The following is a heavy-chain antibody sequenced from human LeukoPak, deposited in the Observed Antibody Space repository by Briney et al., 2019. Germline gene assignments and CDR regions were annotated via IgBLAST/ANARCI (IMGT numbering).Heavy chain of an antibody. CDR2: ISAHNGNT. CDR1: GYTFTSYG. V-gene: IGHV1-18*01. CDR3: ARHPNYYDSSGSFDY. Sequence: ASVKVSCKASGYTFTSYGISWVRQAPGQGLEWMGWISAHNGNTNYAQKLQGRVTMTTDTSTSTAYMELRSLRSDDTAVYYCARHPNYYDSSGSFDYWGQGTLVTVSS. D-gene: IGHD3-22*01. J-gene: IGHJ4*02.